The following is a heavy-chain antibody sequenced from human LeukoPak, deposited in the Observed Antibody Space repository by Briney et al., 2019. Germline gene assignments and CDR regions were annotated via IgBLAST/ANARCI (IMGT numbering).Heavy chain of an antibody. Sequence: ASVTVSFKASGGTFSSYAISWVRQAPGQGLEWMGGIIPIFGTANYAQKFQGRVTITTDESTSTAYMELSSLRSEDTAVYYRARGTGDGYPTRASFFDYWGQGTLVTVSS. V-gene: IGHV1-69*05. CDR2: IIPIFGTA. J-gene: IGHJ4*02. CDR1: GGTFSSYA. CDR3: ARGTGDGYPTRASFFDY. D-gene: IGHD5-24*01.